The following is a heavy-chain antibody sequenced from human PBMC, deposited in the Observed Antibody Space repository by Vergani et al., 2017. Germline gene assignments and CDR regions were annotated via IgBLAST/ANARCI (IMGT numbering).Heavy chain of an antibody. CDR1: GFTFDDYA. V-gene: IGHV3-9*01. D-gene: IGHD3-3*01. J-gene: IGHJ3*02. CDR3: AKDSVRFLEWLFHGAFDI. CDR2: ISWNSGSI. Sequence: EVQLVESGGGLVQPGRSLRLSCAASGFTFDDYAMHWFRQAPGKGLEWVSGISWNSGSIGYADSVKGRFTISRDNAKNSLYLQMNSLRAEDTALYYCAKDSVRFLEWLFHGAFDIWGQGTMVTVSS.